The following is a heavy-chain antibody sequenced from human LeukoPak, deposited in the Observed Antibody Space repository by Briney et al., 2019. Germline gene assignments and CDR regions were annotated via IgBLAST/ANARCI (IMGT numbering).Heavy chain of an antibody. CDR1: GGSISSSSYY. J-gene: IGHJ6*03. CDR2: IYYSGST. D-gene: IGHD1/OR15-1a*01. V-gene: IGHV4-39*07. CDR3: ARIGNKLPYYYYYYMDV. Sequence: SETLSLTCTVSGGSISSSSYYWGWIRQPPGKGLEWIGSIYYSGSTYYNPSLKSRVTISVDTSKNQFSLKLSSVTAADTAVYYCARIGNKLPYYYYYYMDVWGKGTTVTISS.